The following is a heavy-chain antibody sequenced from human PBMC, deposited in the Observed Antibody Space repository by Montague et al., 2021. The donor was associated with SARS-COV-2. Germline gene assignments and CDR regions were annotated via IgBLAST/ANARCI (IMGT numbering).Heavy chain of an antibody. D-gene: IGHD2-15*01. CDR2: IRSKAYGGTT. Sequence: FLRLSCAASGFTFGDYAMSWVRQAPGKGLEWVGFIRSKAYGGTTEYAASVKGRFTISRDDSKSIAYLQMNSLKTEDTAVYYCTRVIVVVVAATSGYGMDVWGQGTTVTVSS. CDR3: TRVIVVVVAATSGYGMDV. V-gene: IGHV3-49*04. CDR1: GFTFGDYA. J-gene: IGHJ6*02.